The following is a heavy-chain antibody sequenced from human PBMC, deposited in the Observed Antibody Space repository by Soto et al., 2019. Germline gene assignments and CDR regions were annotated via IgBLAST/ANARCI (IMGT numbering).Heavy chain of an antibody. CDR2: IYYSGST. V-gene: IGHV4-39*01. CDR1: GGSISSSSYY. J-gene: IGHJ3*02. D-gene: IGHD6-13*01. Sequence: PSETLSLTCTVSGGSISSSSYYWGWIRQPPGKGLEWIGSIYYSGSTYYNPSLKSRVTISVDTSKNQFSLKLSSVTAADTAVYYCATRGSSWYSDAFAIWGQGTMVTVSS. CDR3: ATRGSSWYSDAFAI.